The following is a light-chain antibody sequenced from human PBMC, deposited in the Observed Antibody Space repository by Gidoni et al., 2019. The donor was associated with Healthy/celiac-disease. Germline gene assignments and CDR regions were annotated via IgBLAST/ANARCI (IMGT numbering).Light chain of an antibody. J-gene: IGKJ4*01. Sequence: EIVLTQSPATLSLSPGERATLSCRASPSDSSSYLAWYQQKPGQAPRLLIYGASSRATGIPDRFSGSGSGTDFTLTISRLEPEDVAVYYCQQYGSSPALTFGGGTKVEIK. CDR1: PSDSSSY. V-gene: IGKV3-20*01. CDR2: GAS. CDR3: QQYGSSPALT.